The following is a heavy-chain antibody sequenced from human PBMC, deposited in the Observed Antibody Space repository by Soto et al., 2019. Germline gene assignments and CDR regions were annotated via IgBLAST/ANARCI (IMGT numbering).Heavy chain of an antibody. CDR1: GFTFTSSA. Sequence: SVKVSCKASGFTFTSSAFQWVRQARGQRLEWIGWIAVGSGYTNYAQRFQDRVTLTRDMSTATTYMELSRLTSEDTAIYYCAADATAGQQMVPSDYWGQGPLVTVS. CDR3: AADATAGQQMVPSDY. J-gene: IGHJ4*02. V-gene: IGHV1-58*01. CDR2: IAVGSGYT. D-gene: IGHD2-8*01.